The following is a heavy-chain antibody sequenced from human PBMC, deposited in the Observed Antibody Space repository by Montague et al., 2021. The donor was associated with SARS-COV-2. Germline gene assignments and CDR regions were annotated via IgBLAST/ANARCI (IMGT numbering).Heavy chain of an antibody. CDR3: AREGIPTPGAEWKILHYHGMDV. J-gene: IGHJ6*02. V-gene: IGHV4-59*13. CDR2: MYNSRSS. Sequence: SETRSLTCTVSGGSISAYYWSWIRQPPGKGLEWIAYMYNSRSSNYNPSLKSRVSISVDTSKRQFSLKLTSVTAADTAVYYCAREGIPTPGAEWKILHYHGMDVWGQGTTVTVYS. D-gene: IGHD1-14*01. CDR1: GGSISAYY.